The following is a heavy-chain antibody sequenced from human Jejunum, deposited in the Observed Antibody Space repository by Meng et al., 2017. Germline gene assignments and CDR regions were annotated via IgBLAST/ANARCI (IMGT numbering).Heavy chain of an antibody. J-gene: IGHJ4*02. CDR1: GASISSSNW. Sequence: QVQLQESGPGLVRPSGTLTLTCAGSGASISSSNWWSWVRQSPGKGLEWIGEIYHRGNINYNPSLKSRVTISVDKSKNQFSLKLNSVTAADTAVYYCARVDSSASFDYWGQGTLVTVSS. CDR2: IYHRGNI. V-gene: IGHV4-4*02. D-gene: IGHD6-6*01. CDR3: ARVDSSASFDY.